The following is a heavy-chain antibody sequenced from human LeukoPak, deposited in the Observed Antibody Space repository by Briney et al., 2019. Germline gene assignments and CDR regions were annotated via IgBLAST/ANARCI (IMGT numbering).Heavy chain of an antibody. CDR1: GGSISNYY. CDR3: ARHGGYSSPYLH. Sequence: ASETLSLTCTVSGGSISNYYWSWIRQPPGKGLECMGYIYYSGTTNYNPSLKSRVTISVDTSKNQFSLKLSSVTAADTAVHYCARHGGYSSPYLHWGQGTLVTVSS. J-gene: IGHJ1*01. D-gene: IGHD6-13*01. V-gene: IGHV4-59*08. CDR2: IYYSGTT.